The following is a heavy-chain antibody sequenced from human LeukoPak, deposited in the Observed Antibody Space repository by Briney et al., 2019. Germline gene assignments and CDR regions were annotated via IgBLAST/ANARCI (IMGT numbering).Heavy chain of an antibody. J-gene: IGHJ4*02. CDR3: ARVYYHDSSDYYFPPDY. CDR1: GYTFTSYY. D-gene: IGHD3-22*01. CDR2: INPSGGST. Sequence: ASVKVSGKASGYTFTSYYMHWVRQAPGQGLEWMGIINPSGGSTSYAQKFQGRVTMTRDTSTSTVYMELSSLRSEDTAVYYCARVYYHDSSDYYFPPDYWGQGTLVTVSS. V-gene: IGHV1-46*01.